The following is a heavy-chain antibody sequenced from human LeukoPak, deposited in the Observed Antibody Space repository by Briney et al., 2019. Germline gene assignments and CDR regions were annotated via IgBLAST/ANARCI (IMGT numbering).Heavy chain of an antibody. V-gene: IGHV1-69*04. CDR3: ARGPGVVPAAAVDY. CDR1: GGTFSSYA. Sequence: SVKVSCKASGGTFSSYAISWVRQAPGQGLEWMGRIIPILGIANYAQKFQGRVTITADKSTSTAYVELSSLRSEDTAVYYCARGPGVVPAAAVDYWGQGTLVTVSS. D-gene: IGHD2-2*01. J-gene: IGHJ4*02. CDR2: IIPILGIA.